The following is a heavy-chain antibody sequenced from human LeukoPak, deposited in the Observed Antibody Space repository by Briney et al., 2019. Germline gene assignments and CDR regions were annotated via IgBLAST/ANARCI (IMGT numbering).Heavy chain of an antibody. CDR2: IYSGGST. CDR1: GFTVSSNY. Sequence: PGGSLRLSCAASGFTVSSNYMSWVRQAPGKGLEWVSVIYSGGSTYYADSVKGRFTISRDNSKNTLYLQMNSLRAEDTAVYYCARDRSSGWPEYYYYMDVWGKGTTVTISS. D-gene: IGHD6-19*01. CDR3: ARDRSSGWPEYYYYMDV. V-gene: IGHV3-53*01. J-gene: IGHJ6*03.